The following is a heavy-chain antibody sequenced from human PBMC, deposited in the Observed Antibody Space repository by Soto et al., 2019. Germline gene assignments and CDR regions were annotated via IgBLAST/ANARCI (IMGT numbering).Heavy chain of an antibody. CDR2: IYYSGST. D-gene: IGHD5-18*01. Sequence: QVQLQESGPGLVKPSQTLSLTCTVSGGSISSGGYYWSWIRQHPGKGLEWIGYIYYSGSTYYNPSLKSRVTISVDTSKNQFALKLSSVTAADPAVYYCARSGYSYGPNPLLYWGQGTLVTVAS. CDR1: GGSISSGGYY. CDR3: ARSGYSYGPNPLLY. V-gene: IGHV4-31*03. J-gene: IGHJ4*02.